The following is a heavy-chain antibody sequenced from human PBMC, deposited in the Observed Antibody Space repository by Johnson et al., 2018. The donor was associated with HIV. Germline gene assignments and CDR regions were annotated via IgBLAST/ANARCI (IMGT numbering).Heavy chain of an antibody. CDR3: ARAPYNWNSGLFDALDM. CDR1: GFNFRDYY. J-gene: IGHJ3*02. Sequence: QVQLVESGGGLVKPGGSLRLSCAASGFNFRDYYMNWIRQAPGKGLEWLSYISSSGSDIFYADSVKGRFTISRDNGKNSVFLQMNILTAEDTAVFYCARAPYNWNSGLFDALDMWGQGTMVTVSS. D-gene: IGHD1-7*01. V-gene: IGHV3-11*04. CDR2: ISSSGSDI.